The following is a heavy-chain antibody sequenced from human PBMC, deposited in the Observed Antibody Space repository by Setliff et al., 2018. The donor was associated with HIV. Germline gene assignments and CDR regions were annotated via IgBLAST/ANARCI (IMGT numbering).Heavy chain of an antibody. J-gene: IGHJ3*02. Sequence: PGGSLRLSCAASGFTFSRYAMSWVRQAPGKGLEWVSSISGSGGSTYYAESVKGRFTISRDNSKNTLYLQMNSLRAEDTAVYCCARSKGHLYYDDDTGYVLRAFDIWGQGTMVTVSS. CDR3: ARSKGHLYYDDDTGYVLRAFDI. V-gene: IGHV3-23*01. CDR2: ISGSGGST. CDR1: GFTFSRYA. D-gene: IGHD3-22*01.